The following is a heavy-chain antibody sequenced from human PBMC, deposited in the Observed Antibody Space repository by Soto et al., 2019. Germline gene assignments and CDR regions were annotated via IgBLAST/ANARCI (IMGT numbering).Heavy chain of an antibody. Sequence: PSETRSLTCTASAASFSRGGYYWRWIRQHPGKGLEWIGNLYHTGSTYYSPSLRSRLTISLDTSRTQYSLNLTSVTAADTAGYYCARMFWVGTTDWFDPWGQGILVTVSS. J-gene: IGHJ5*02. V-gene: IGHV4-31*03. D-gene: IGHD1-1*01. CDR1: AASFSRGGYY. CDR2: LYHTGST. CDR3: ARMFWVGTTDWFDP.